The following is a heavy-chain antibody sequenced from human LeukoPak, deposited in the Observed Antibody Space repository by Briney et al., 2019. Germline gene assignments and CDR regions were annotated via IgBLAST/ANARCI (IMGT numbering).Heavy chain of an antibody. CDR2: INPVSGDT. J-gene: IGHJ4*02. V-gene: IGHV1-2*02. CDR3: AKDLQGITAIPPESYFDF. Sequence: GASVSVSCTASGYTFTGYYSHWVRQVPGRGLEWMGCINPVSGDTNYAQMFQGRLTLTRDTSISTAYMELSSLPSDHSVLYYCAKDLQGITAIPPESYFDFWGQGSQVTVSS. CDR1: GYTFTGYY. D-gene: IGHD2-2*02.